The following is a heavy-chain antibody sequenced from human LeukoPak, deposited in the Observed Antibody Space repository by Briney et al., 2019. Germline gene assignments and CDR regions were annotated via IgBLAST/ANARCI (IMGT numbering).Heavy chain of an antibody. D-gene: IGHD5-18*01. J-gene: IGHJ4*02. Sequence: PWGSLRLSCAASGFTFGSYAMSRVRQAPGKGLEWVSAVSGSGGSTYYADSVKGRFTISRDNSKNTLYLQMNSLRAEDTAVYYCAKGFVGTAMVSFYFDYWGQGTLVTVSS. V-gene: IGHV3-23*01. CDR1: GFTFGSYA. CDR2: VSGSGGST. CDR3: AKGFVGTAMVSFYFDY.